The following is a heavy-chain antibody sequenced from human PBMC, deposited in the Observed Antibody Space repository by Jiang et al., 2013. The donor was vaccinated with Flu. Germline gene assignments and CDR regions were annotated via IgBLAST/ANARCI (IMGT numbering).Heavy chain of an antibody. Sequence: SGFSLSASAVGVGWFRQPPGKALEWLALIYWDDDRRYSPSLKSRLTITKDTSKNQVVLTMTKVDPIDTATYYCAHAIPTPPARRFHYGMDFWGQGTTVTVSS. CDR2: IYWDDDR. CDR3: AHAIPTPPARRFHYGMDF. D-gene: IGHD2-2*01. J-gene: IGHJ6*02. CDR1: GFSLSASAVG. V-gene: IGHV2-5*02.